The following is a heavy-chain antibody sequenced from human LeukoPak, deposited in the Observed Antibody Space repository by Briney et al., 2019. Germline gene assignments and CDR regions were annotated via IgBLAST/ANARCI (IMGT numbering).Heavy chain of an antibody. Sequence: ASVKVSCKASGYTFTSYYMHWVRQAPGQGLEWMGIINPSGGSTSYAQKFQGRVTMTRDMSTSTVYMELSSLRSEDTAVYYCARDKGHYYDSSGLNNGIDYWGQGTLVTVSS. CDR3: ARDKGHYYDSSGLNNGIDY. V-gene: IGHV1-46*01. D-gene: IGHD3-22*01. CDR2: INPSGGST. J-gene: IGHJ4*02. CDR1: GYTFTSYY.